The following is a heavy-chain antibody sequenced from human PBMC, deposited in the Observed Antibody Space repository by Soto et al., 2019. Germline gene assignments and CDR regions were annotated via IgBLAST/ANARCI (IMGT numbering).Heavy chain of an antibody. J-gene: IGHJ6*02. D-gene: IGHD3-10*01. Sequence: EVQLMESGGGLIQPGGSLRLSCAGSGFSFNTYSMNWVRQAPGKGLEWISYIRRDGNLIYYADSVKGRFTISRDNAKKTQYFLTSSGRTESTALNNSRTDEGSKRYSSGYLNWGQGPKVTV. CDR3: RTDEGSKRYSSGYLN. V-gene: IGHV3-48*01. CDR2: IRRDGNLI. CDR1: GFSFNTYS.